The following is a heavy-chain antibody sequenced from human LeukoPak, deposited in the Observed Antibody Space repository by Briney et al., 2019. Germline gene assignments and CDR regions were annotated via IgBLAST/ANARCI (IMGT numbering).Heavy chain of an antibody. V-gene: IGHV1-2*02. CDR3: ARGAVGMLGPNNPFDY. Sequence: ASVKVSCKASGYTFTGNYLHWVRQAPGQGPEWMGWINTNNGGTSYAQTFLGRVTMTRDTSISTAYLELVSLRSDDTAVYYCARGAVGMLGPNNPFDYWGQGTLVTLSS. D-gene: IGHD1-26*01. CDR2: INTNNGGT. CDR1: GYTFTGNY. J-gene: IGHJ4*02.